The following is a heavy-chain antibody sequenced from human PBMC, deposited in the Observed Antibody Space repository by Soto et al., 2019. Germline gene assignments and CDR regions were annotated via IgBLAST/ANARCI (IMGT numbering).Heavy chain of an antibody. CDR2: IYYSGST. CDR1: GSSISSGDYY. Sequence: SETLSLTCTVSGSSISSGDYYWSWIRQPPGKGLEWIGYIYYSGSTYYNPSLKSRVTISVDTSKNQFSLKLSSVTAADTAVYYCARVCITGTTTRLYYYYYMDVWGKGTTVTVSS. D-gene: IGHD1-7*01. CDR3: ARVCITGTTTRLYYYYYMDV. V-gene: IGHV4-30-4*01. J-gene: IGHJ6*03.